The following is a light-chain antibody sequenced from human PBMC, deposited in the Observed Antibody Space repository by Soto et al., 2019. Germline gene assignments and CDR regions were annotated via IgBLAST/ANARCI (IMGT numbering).Light chain of an antibody. J-gene: IGKJ5*01. CDR2: AAS. CDR3: QQSYSTPIT. CDR1: QSISSY. Sequence: DNQMIKIKSSLYASLVAMVTINXXASQSISSYLNWYQQKPGKAPKLLIYAASSLQSGVPSRFSGSGSGTDFTLTISSLQPEDFATYYCQQSYSTPITFGQGRRLEIK. V-gene: IGKV1-39*01.